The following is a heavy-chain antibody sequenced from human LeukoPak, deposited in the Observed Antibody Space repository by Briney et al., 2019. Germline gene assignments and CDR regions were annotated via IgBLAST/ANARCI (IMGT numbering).Heavy chain of an antibody. CDR2: IIPIFGTA. CDR3: ARGNWATLYYYYGMDV. CDR1: GGTFSSYA. D-gene: IGHD7-27*01. J-gene: IGHJ6*02. Sequence: SVKVSCTASGGTFSSYAISWVRQAPGQGLEWMGGIIPIFGTANYAQKFQGRVTITADESTSTAYMELSSLRSKDTAVYYCARGNWATLYYYYGMDVWGQGTTVTVSS. V-gene: IGHV1-69*13.